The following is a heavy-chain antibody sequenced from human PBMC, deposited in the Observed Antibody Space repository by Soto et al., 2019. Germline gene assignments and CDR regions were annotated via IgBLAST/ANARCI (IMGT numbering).Heavy chain of an antibody. Sequence: QVQLVQSGAEVKKPGSSVKVSCNASGGTFSSYAISWVRQAPGQGLEWMGGIIPIFGTANYAQKFQGRVTITADESTSTAYMELSSLRSEDTAVYYCASEGHSGTRGPFDYWGQGTLVTVSS. J-gene: IGHJ4*02. CDR2: IIPIFGTA. CDR3: ASEGHSGTRGPFDY. V-gene: IGHV1-69*01. D-gene: IGHD1-26*01. CDR1: GGTFSSYA.